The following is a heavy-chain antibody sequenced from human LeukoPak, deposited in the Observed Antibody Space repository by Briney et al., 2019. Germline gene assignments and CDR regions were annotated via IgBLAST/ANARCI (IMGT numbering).Heavy chain of an antibody. J-gene: IGHJ4*02. CDR2: ISSSGSTI. CDR3: ARDLLSYDSSGYAWSRGRNFDY. Sequence: GGSLRLSCGASGFTFSKHGMNWVRQAPGKGLEWVSYISSSGSTIYYADSVKGRFTISRDNAKNSLYLQMNSLRAEDTAVYYCARDLLSYDSSGYAWSRGRNFDYWGQGTLVTVSS. D-gene: IGHD3-22*01. V-gene: IGHV3-48*03. CDR1: GFTFSKHG.